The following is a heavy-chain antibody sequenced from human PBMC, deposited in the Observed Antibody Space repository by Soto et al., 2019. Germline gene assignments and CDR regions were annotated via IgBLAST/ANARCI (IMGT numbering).Heavy chain of an antibody. V-gene: IGHV3-23*01. CDR3: ARATGSNHPFDY. CDR1: GFTFSNYA. J-gene: IGHJ4*02. Sequence: GGSLRLSCAASGFTFSNYAMNWVRQAPEKGLEWVSTSSDSGDYRYYADSVKGRFTISRDNAKNTLYLQMNSLRAEDTAVYYCARATGSNHPFDYWGQGSLVTVSS. CDR2: SSDSGDYR. D-gene: IGHD2-2*01.